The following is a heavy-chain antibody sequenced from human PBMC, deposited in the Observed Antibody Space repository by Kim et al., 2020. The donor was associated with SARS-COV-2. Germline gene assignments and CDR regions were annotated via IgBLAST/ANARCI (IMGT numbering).Heavy chain of an antibody. J-gene: IGHJ4*02. CDR2: IYYSGRT. CDR1: GGSIRSYF. Sequence: SETLSLTCTVSGGSIRSYFWSWIRQAPGKGLEWIGYIYYSGRTNYNPSLKSRVTISVDTSKNQFSLKVKSVTAADTAMYYCARGPTGDNMGYFDFWGRGTLATVSS. D-gene: IGHD2-21*02. V-gene: IGHV4-59*01. CDR3: ARGPTGDNMGYFDF.